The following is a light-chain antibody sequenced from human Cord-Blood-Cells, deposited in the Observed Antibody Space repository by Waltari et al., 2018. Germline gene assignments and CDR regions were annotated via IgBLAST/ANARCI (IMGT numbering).Light chain of an antibody. V-gene: IGLV2-11*01. CDR2: DVS. J-gene: IGLJ3*02. Sequence: QSALTQPRSVSGSPGQSVTISCTGTSSDVGGYNYVSWYQQHPGKAPKLMIYDVSKLPSGVPVRYSGAKSGNPASLPISGLQAEDEADYYCCSYAGSYTVFGGGTKLTVL. CDR1: SSDVGGYNY. CDR3: CSYAGSYTV.